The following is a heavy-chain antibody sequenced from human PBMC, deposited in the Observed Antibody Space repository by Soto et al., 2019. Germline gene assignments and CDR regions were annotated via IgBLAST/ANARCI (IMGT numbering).Heavy chain of an antibody. CDR3: AITSCRDNSCPRDFDF. J-gene: IGHJ4*02. D-gene: IGHD2-21*01. Sequence: QVQVVQSGAEVKKPESSVKVSCKPSGGTFNTYTVNWVRLAPGHGLEWMGRFIPILDMANDAEKFPDRVTITADRSTFTAYMELNSLTSDDTAVYSCAITSCRDNSCPRDFDFWGPGTRVTVSS. CDR2: FIPILDMA. V-gene: IGHV1-69*02. CDR1: GGTFNTYT.